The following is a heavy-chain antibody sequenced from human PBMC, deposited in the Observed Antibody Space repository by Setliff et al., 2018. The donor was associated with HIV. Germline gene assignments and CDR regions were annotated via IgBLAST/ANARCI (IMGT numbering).Heavy chain of an antibody. CDR2: MNPNSGYT. Sequence: ASVKVSCKASGYTFTNYDINWVRQATGQGLVWMGWMNPNSGYTGDAQKFQGRVTMTRDTSINTVYMELSSLRSDDTAVYYCARDHPSSCSSTSCSFLDYWGQGTLVTVPQ. CDR1: GYTFTNYD. D-gene: IGHD2-2*01. V-gene: IGHV1-8*02. CDR3: ARDHPSSCSSTSCSFLDY. J-gene: IGHJ4*02.